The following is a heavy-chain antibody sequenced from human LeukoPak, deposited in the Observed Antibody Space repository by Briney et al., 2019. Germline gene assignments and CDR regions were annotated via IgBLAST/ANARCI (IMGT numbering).Heavy chain of an antibody. CDR2: IIVGSGQT. CDR3: AVGDTLVRGVIIPFAP. J-gene: IGHJ5*02. CDR1: GFTLINPA. Sequence: SVKVSCKASGFTLINPAVQWVRQARGQRLEWVGWIIVGSGQTRYAQKFQERVTITRDMSTSTAFLELSSLRSEDSAVYYCAVGDTLVRGVIIPFAPWGQGTLVTVSS. V-gene: IGHV1-58*01. D-gene: IGHD3-10*01.